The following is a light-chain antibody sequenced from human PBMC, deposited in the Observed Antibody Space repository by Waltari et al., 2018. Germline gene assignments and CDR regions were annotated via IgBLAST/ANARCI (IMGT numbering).Light chain of an antibody. V-gene: IGLV3-25*02. CDR3: QSADTSSTYWV. CDR2: KDN. Sequence: SYELTQPPPVSVSPGQTARINCSGAALTKQYFHWYQQKPGQAPLLVIFKDNERPSGIPERISGSSSGTTVSLTISGVQAEDEADYYCQSADTSSTYWVFGGGTKLTVL. CDR1: ALTKQY. J-gene: IGLJ3*02.